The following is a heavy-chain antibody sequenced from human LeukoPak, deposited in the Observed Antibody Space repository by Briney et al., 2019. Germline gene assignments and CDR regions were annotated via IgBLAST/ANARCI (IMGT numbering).Heavy chain of an antibody. Sequence: SETLSLTCTVSGGSISSYYWSWIRQPPGKGLEWIGDIYYSGSTNYNPSLKSQVTISVDTSKDQFSLKLSSVTAADTAVYYCARAGYCSGGSCYTEFWGQGTLVTVSS. J-gene: IGHJ4*02. CDR1: GGSISSYY. V-gene: IGHV4-59*01. CDR2: IYYSGST. D-gene: IGHD2-15*01. CDR3: ARAGYCSGGSCYTEF.